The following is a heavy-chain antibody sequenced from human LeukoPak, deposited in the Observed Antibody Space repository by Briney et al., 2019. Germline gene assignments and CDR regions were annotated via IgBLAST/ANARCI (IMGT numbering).Heavy chain of an antibody. CDR1: GGSISSSSYY. CDR3: AREGGVVPAATLDY. V-gene: IGHV4-39*02. CDR2: IYYSGST. J-gene: IGHJ4*02. D-gene: IGHD2-2*01. Sequence: SETLSLTCTVSGGSISSSSYYWGWIRQPPGKGLEWIGSIYYSGSTYYNPSLKSRVTISVDTSKNQFSLKLSSVTAADTAVYYCAREGGVVPAATLDYWGQGTLVTVSS.